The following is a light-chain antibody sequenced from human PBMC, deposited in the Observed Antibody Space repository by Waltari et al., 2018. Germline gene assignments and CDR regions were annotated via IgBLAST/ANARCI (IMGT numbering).Light chain of an antibody. Sequence: IVMTQSPATLSVFPGEEAILSCRAIPIVTFNVAWSQQKPGQPPRLLIYGAANSAPGVQHRFLGSGAGTDFTLTISSPQSEDSAVYFCHQYNDWPPEDTFGQGTKLEIK. CDR2: GAA. J-gene: IGKJ2*01. CDR3: HQYNDWPPEDT. CDR1: PIVTFN. V-gene: IGKV3-15*01.